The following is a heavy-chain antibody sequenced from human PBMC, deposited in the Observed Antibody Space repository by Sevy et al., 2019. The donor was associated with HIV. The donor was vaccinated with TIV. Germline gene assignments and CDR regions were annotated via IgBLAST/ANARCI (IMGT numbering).Heavy chain of an antibody. CDR1: GFTFSSYG. Sequence: GGSLRLSCAASGFTFSSYGMHWVRQAPGKGLEWVAVISYDGSNKYYADSVKGRFTISRDNSKNTLYLQMNSLRAEDTAVYYCAKECFRRKIVLMVYAYDYWGQGTLVTVSS. CDR2: ISYDGSNK. D-gene: IGHD2-8*01. V-gene: IGHV3-30*18. J-gene: IGHJ4*02. CDR3: AKECFRRKIVLMVYAYDY.